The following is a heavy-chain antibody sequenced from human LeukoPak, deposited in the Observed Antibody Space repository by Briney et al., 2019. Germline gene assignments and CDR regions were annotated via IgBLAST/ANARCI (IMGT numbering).Heavy chain of an antibody. D-gene: IGHD3-22*01. V-gene: IGHV1-18*01. J-gene: IGHJ4*02. CDR3: ARGRPNYDSSGYYTLLDY. CDR1: GYTFTSYG. CDR2: ISAYNGNT. Sequence: ASVKVSFKASGYTFTSYGISWVRQAPGQGLEWMGWISAYNGNTNYAQKLQGRVTMTTDTSTSTAYMELRSLRSDDTAVYYCARGRPNYDSSGYYTLLDYWGQGTLVTVSS.